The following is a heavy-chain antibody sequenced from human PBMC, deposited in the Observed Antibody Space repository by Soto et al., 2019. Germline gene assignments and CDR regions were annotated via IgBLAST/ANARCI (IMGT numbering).Heavy chain of an antibody. V-gene: IGHV3-49*04. CDR1: GFSFGDYA. CDR2: IRGKGHGGTT. CDR3: TIIATSGSSRQTRNWFDP. J-gene: IGHJ5*02. Sequence: PGGSLRLSCTASGFSFGDYAMGWVRQAPGKGLEWVGFIRGKGHGGTTEYAASVKGRFTISRDDSQSIAYLQMNSLNTEYTAVYFCTIIATSGSSRQTRNWFDPWGQGTLVTVSS. D-gene: IGHD6-13*01.